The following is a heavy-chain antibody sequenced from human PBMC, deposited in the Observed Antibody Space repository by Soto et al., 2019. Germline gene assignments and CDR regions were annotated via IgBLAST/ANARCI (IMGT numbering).Heavy chain of an antibody. CDR2: ISAYNGNT. Sequence: ASVKFYCKASGYTFTSYGISWVRQAPGQGLEWMGWISAYNGNTNYAQKLQGRVTMTTDTSTSTAYMELRSLRSDDTAVYYCATEKPRNYYYYGMDVWGQGTTVTVSS. V-gene: IGHV1-18*01. J-gene: IGHJ6*02. CDR1: GYTFTSYG. CDR3: ATEKPRNYYYYGMDV.